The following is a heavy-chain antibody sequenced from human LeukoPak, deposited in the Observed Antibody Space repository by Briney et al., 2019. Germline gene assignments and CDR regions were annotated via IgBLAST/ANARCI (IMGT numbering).Heavy chain of an antibody. CDR2: IYYSGST. V-gene: IGHV4-31*03. D-gene: IGHD6-13*01. Sequence: PSQTLSLTCTVSGGSISSGGYYWSWIRQHPGKGLEWIGYIYYSGSTYYHPSLKSRVTISVDTSKNQFSLKLSSVTAADTAVYYCARTSIAAAVMDYWGQGTLVTVSS. CDR1: GGSISSGGYY. CDR3: ARTSIAAAVMDY. J-gene: IGHJ4*02.